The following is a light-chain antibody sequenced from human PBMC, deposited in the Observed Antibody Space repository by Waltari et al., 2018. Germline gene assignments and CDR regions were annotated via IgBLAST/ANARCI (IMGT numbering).Light chain of an antibody. CDR2: RNN. CDR1: SSNIGSSY. CDR3: EAWDDSLSVLV. V-gene: IGLV1-47*01. Sequence: QSVLTQPPSASGTPGQRVTISCSGSSSNIGSSYVYWYQQVPGTAPKLLIYRNNQGPSGVPDGCSGSKSGTSASLAISGLRSEDEADYYCEAWDDSLSVLVFGGGTKVTVL. J-gene: IGLJ3*02.